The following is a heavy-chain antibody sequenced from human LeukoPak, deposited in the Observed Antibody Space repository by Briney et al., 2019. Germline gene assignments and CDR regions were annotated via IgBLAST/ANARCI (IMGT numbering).Heavy chain of an antibody. V-gene: IGHV3-48*01. CDR1: GFTFSSYS. J-gene: IGHJ4*02. CDR2: ISSSSSTI. Sequence: PGGSLRLSCAASGFTFSSYSMNWVRQAPGKGLEWVSYISSSSSTIYYADSVKGRFTISRDNAKNSLYLQMNSLRAEDTAVYYCGENYYDSSGYSVVRDWGQGTLVTVSS. CDR3: GENYYDSSGYSVVRD. D-gene: IGHD3-22*01.